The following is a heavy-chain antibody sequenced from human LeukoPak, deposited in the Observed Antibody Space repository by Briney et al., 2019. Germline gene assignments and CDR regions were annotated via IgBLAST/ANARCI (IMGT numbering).Heavy chain of an antibody. J-gene: IGHJ6*02. CDR3: ARRGCSGGSCYSLGYYYGMDV. Sequence: PSETLSLTCAVYGGSFSGYYWSWIRQPPGKGLEWVGEINHSGSTNYNPSLKSRVTISVDTSKNQFSLKLSSVTAADTAVYYCARRGCSGGSCYSLGYYYGMDVWGQGTTVTVSS. CDR2: INHSGST. CDR1: GGSFSGYY. D-gene: IGHD2-15*01. V-gene: IGHV4-34*01.